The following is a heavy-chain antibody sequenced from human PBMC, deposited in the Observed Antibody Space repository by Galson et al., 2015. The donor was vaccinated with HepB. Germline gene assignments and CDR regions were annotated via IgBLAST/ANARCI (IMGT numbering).Heavy chain of an antibody. CDR2: IHSSSNYI. D-gene: IGHD3-16*01. CDR1: GFTFSSYS. CDR3: ARELLIWGESSTGGLDY. J-gene: IGHJ4*02. Sequence: SLRLSCAASGFTFSSYSMNWVRQAPGKGLEWVSSIHSSSNYIYYADSVKGRFTISRDNAKNSLYLQMNSLRAEDTAVYYCARELLIWGESSTGGLDYWGQVTLVTVSS. V-gene: IGHV3-21*01.